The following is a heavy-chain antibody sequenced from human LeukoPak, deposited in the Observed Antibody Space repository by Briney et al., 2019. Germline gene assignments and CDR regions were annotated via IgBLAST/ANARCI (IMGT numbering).Heavy chain of an antibody. CDR2: IGSSGSPT. D-gene: IGHD3-22*01. Sequence: PGGSLRLSCAASGFTFSAHYTSWIRQAPGKGLEWVSYIGSSGSPTYYADSVKGRFTISRDNSKNTLYLQMNSLRAEDTAVYYCAKDPTMIVVVIPDYWGQGTLVTVSS. CDR3: AKDPTMIVVVIPDY. CDR1: GFTFSAHY. V-gene: IGHV3-11*01. J-gene: IGHJ4*02.